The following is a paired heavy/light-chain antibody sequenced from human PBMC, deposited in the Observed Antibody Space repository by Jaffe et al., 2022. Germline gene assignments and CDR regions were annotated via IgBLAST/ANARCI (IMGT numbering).Light chain of an antibody. CDR2: DAS. CDR1: QSVSSY. Sequence: EIVLTQSPATLSLSPGERATLSCRASQSVSSYLAWYQQKPGQAPRLLIYDASNRATGIPARFSGSGSGTDFTLTISSLEPEDFAVYYCQQRSNWPLSITFGQGTRLEIK. CDR3: QQRSNWPLSIT. V-gene: IGKV3-11*01. J-gene: IGKJ5*01.
Heavy chain of an antibody. D-gene: IGHD3-10*01. J-gene: IGHJ4*02. CDR2: IYWDDDK. CDR3: AHSPLPRFGELLYPYYFDY. Sequence: QITLKESGPTLVKPTQTLTLTCTFSGFSLSTSGVGVGWIRQPPGKALEWLALIYWDDDKRYSPSLKSRLTITKDTSKNQVVLTMTNMDPVDTATYYCAHSPLPRFGELLYPYYFDYWGQGTLVTVSS. CDR1: GFSLSTSGVG. V-gene: IGHV2-5*02.